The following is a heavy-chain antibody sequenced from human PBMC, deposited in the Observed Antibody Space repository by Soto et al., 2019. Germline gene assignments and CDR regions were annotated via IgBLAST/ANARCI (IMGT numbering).Heavy chain of an antibody. CDR3: VRTSLVVAAATREDY. D-gene: IGHD2-15*01. CDR2: INSDGSST. V-gene: IGHV3-74*01. J-gene: IGHJ4*02. CDR1: GFTFSSYW. Sequence: EVQLVESGGGLVQPGESLRLSCAASGFTFSSYWMHWVRQAPGKGVVWVSRINSDGSSTSYAGSVKGRFTISRDNAKNTLYLQMNSLRAEDTAVYYCVRTSLVVAAATREDYWGQGTLVTVSS.